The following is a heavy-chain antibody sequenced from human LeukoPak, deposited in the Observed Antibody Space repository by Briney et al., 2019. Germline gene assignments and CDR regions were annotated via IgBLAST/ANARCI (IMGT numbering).Heavy chain of an antibody. J-gene: IGHJ4*02. Sequence: PGGSLRLSCAASGFSIRRHWMTWVRQAPGKGLEWVGNIKQGGSEKYNVYSLKGRFTISRNNIENLLSLERNMPRPEDTAVYYCVGYKNNDLWFGDLFLDYWGRGVLITVSA. CDR1: GFSIRRHW. V-gene: IGHV3-7*01. CDR2: IKQGGSEK. D-gene: IGHD3-10*01. CDR3: VGYKNNDLWFGDLFLDY.